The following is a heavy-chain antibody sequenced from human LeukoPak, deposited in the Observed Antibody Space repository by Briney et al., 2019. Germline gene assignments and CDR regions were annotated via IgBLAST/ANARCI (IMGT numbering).Heavy chain of an antibody. CDR1: GGSISSSNW. J-gene: IGHJ5*02. CDR3: ARAAGIAVAGRGWFDP. D-gene: IGHD6-19*01. CDR2: IYHSGST. Sequence: SGTLSLTCAVSGGSISSSNWWSWVRQPPGKGLEWIGEIYHSGSTNYNPSLMSRVTISVDKSKNQFSLKLSSVTAADTAVYYCARAAGIAVAGRGWFDPWGQGTLVTVSS. V-gene: IGHV4-4*02.